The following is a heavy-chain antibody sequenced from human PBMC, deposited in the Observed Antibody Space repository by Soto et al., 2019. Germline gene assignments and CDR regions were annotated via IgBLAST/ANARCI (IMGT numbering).Heavy chain of an antibody. CDR3: ARGTTTLDY. J-gene: IGHJ4*02. Sequence: SETLSLTCTVSGGSISSYYCSWIRQPPGKGLEWIGYIYYSGSTNYNPSLKSRVTISVDTSKNQFSLKLSSVTAADTAVYYCARGTTTLDYWGQGTLVTVSS. D-gene: IGHD4-17*01. V-gene: IGHV4-59*01. CDR1: GGSISSYY. CDR2: IYYSGST.